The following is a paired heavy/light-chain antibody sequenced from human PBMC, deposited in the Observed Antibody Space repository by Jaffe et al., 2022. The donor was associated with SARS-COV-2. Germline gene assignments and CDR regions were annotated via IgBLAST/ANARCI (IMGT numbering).Heavy chain of an antibody. CDR2: IKSKTDGGTT. Sequence: EVQLVESGGGLVKPGGSLRLSCAASGFTFSSAWMTWVRQAPGKGLEWVGRIKSKTDGGTTDYAAPVRDRFTISRDDSKNTLFLQMNSLRTEDTAVYFCTTESPNNNGPYYLDFWGQGTLVTVSP. CDR3: TTESPNNNGPYYLDF. CDR1: GFTFSSAW. J-gene: IGHJ4*02. V-gene: IGHV3-15*01. D-gene: IGHD2-8*01.
Light chain of an antibody. V-gene: IGKV3-11*01. Sequence: EIVLTQSPATLSLSPGERATLSCRASQSVRSYLAWYQQKPGQAPRLLIFDASNRATGIPARFSGSGSGTDFTLTISSLEPEDFAVYYCQQHSNWPPSITFGQGTRLEI. J-gene: IGKJ5*01. CDR1: QSVRSY. CDR3: QQHSNWPPSIT. CDR2: DAS.